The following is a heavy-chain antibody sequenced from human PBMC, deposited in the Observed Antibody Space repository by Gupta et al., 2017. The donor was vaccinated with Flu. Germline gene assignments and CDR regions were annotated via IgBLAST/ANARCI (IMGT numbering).Heavy chain of an antibody. J-gene: IGHJ3*01. V-gene: IGHV3-21*06. D-gene: IGHD3-3*01. Sequence: EVQLVESGGGLVKPGGSLRLSCEPSVFTFSTYTMNWFRQSPGKALDWVSSISSRSSNICYADSLKGRFAIPRDNAKTSFYLQMNSLRAEDTAVYVCAREFDFHDASDVCCQVGGVTV. CDR2: ISSRSSNI. CDR3: AREFDFHDASDV. CDR1: VFTFSTYT.